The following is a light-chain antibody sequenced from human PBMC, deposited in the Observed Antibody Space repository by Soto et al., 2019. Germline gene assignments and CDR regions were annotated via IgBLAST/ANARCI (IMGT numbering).Light chain of an antibody. CDR3: HKYNHAPT. V-gene: IGKV1-27*01. J-gene: IGKJ4*01. CDR2: ATS. Sequence: DIQLTQSPSSLSASEGDRVTITCRASQAISSYLAWYQQKPGKVPELLIYATSTLQSGAPSRFSGSGSGTDFTLTISSLQPADVATYYCHKYNHAPTFGGGTKVEIK. CDR1: QAISSY.